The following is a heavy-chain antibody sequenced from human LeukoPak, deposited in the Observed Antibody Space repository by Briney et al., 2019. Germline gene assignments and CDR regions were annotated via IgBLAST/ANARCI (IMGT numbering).Heavy chain of an antibody. J-gene: IGHJ4*02. CDR1: GFTFSSYE. CDR3: VRGAYSSSWLNFDY. Sequence: GGSLRLSCAASGFTFSSYEMNWVRQAPGKGLEWVSYISSSGSTIYYADSVKGRFTISRDNAKNSLYLQMNSLRAEDTAVYYCVRGAYSSSWLNFDYWGQGTLVTVSS. D-gene: IGHD6-13*01. CDR2: ISSSGSTI. V-gene: IGHV3-48*03.